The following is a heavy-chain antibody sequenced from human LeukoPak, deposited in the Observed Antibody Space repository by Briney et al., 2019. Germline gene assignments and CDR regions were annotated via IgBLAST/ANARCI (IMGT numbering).Heavy chain of an antibody. Sequence: PSETLSLTCTASGGSISSSSYYWGWIRQPPGKGLEWIGSIYHSGSTYYNPSLKSRVTISVDTSKNQFSLKLSSVTAADTAVYYCARGVARSSKFHFSYYFDYWGQGTLVTVSS. D-gene: IGHD6-6*01. V-gene: IGHV4-39*07. J-gene: IGHJ4*02. CDR2: IYHSGST. CDR1: GGSISSSSYY. CDR3: ARGVARSSKFHFSYYFDY.